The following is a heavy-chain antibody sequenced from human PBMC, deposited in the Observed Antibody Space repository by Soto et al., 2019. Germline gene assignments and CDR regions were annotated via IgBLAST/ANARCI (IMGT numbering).Heavy chain of an antibody. CDR2: ISYDGSNK. CDR1: GFTFSSYG. V-gene: IGHV3-30*18. Sequence: GGSLRLSCAASGFTFSSYGMHWVRQAPGKGLEWVAVISYDGSNKYYADSVKGRFTISRDNSKNTLYLQMNSLRAEDTAVYYCAKVSCSSTSCPLDYWGQGTLVTVSS. CDR3: AKVSCSSTSCPLDY. J-gene: IGHJ4*02. D-gene: IGHD2-2*01.